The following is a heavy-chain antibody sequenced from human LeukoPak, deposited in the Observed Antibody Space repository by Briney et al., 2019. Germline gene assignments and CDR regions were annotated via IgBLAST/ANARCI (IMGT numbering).Heavy chain of an antibody. V-gene: IGHV3-53*01. CDR3: ARDSSGYDGKDAFDI. J-gene: IGHJ3*02. CDR1: GFAFSDNW. Sequence: GGSLRLSCAASGFAFSDNWMHWVRQAPGKGLEWVSVIYSGGSTYYADSVKGRFTISRDNSKNTLYLQMNSLRAEDTAVYYCARDSSGYDGKDAFDIWGQGTMVTVSS. CDR2: IYSGGST. D-gene: IGHD5-12*01.